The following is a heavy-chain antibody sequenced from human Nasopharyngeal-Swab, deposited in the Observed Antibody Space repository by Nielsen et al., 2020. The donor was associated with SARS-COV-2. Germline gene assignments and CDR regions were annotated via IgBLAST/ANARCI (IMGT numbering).Heavy chain of an antibody. V-gene: IGHV3-7*01. CDR3: AGALTTVVTYYYYYMDV. Sequence: VRQAPGKGLEWVANIKQDGSEKYYVDSVKGRFTISRDNAKNSLYLQMNSLRAEDTAVYYCAGALTTVVTYYYYYMDVWGKGTTVTVSS. D-gene: IGHD4-23*01. J-gene: IGHJ6*03. CDR2: IKQDGSEK.